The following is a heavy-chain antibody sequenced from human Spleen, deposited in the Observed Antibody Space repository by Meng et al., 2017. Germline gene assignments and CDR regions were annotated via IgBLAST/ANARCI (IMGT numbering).Heavy chain of an antibody. D-gene: IGHD6-19*01. J-gene: IGHJ4*02. CDR2: INPNSGGT. Sequence: SVKVSCKASGYTFTGYYMHWVRQAPGQGREWMGRINPNSGGTIYPQKFQGRVTMTRDTSISTAYMELSRLRSDDTAVYYWARESPQRLGDFDYWGQGTLVTVSS. CDR3: ARESPQRLGDFDY. CDR1: GYTFTGYY. V-gene: IGHV1-2*06.